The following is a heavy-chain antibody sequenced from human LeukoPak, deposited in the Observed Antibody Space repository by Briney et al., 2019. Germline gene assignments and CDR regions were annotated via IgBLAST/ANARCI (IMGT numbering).Heavy chain of an antibody. J-gene: IGHJ4*02. CDR3: ATEGQRVYPYYDFWNGFFR. CDR1: GFTFGGYL. CDR2: ISSSGSTI. V-gene: IGHV3-11*01. Sequence: GGSLRLSCTGSGFTFGGYLMSWVRQAPGKGLEWVSYISSSGSTIYYADSVKGRFTISRDNAKNSLYLQMNSLRAEDTAVYYCATEGQRVYPYYDFWNGFFRWGQGALVTVSP. D-gene: IGHD3-3*01.